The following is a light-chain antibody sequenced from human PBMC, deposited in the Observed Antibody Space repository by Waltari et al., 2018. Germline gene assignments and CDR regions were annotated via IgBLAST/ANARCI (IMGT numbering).Light chain of an antibody. CDR2: KAS. CDR3: QQYNRYFS. CDR1: QSVSRW. V-gene: IGKV1-5*03. Sequence: DIQMTQSPSTLSASVGDRVTMTCRASQSVSRWLAWYQQKPGRAPKLLIYKASTLESGVPSRFSGSGSETQFTLTITSLQPDDSATYFCQQYNRYFSFGQGTKVEIK. J-gene: IGKJ2*01.